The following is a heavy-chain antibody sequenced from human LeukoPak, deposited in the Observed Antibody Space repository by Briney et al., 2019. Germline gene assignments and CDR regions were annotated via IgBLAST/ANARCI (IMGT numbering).Heavy chain of an antibody. CDR3: AKDFVVVPGNVNYFAF. V-gene: IGHV3-23*01. CDR2: ITGSGDST. Sequence: GSLRLSCSASGFTFSNYAMSWVRQVPGKGLQWVSAITGSGDSTYYADSVKGRFTISRDNSKNRLYLQMNRLRAEDTAVYYCAKDFVVVPGNVNYFAFWGQGTLVTVSS. D-gene: IGHD2-21*02. J-gene: IGHJ4*02. CDR1: GFTFSNYA.